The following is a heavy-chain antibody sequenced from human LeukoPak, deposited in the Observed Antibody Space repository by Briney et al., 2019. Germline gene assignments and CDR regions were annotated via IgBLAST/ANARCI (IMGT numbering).Heavy chain of an antibody. J-gene: IGHJ4*02. CDR1: GFTFSNFA. CDR3: ARDWTGTPDY. V-gene: IGHV3-30*04. Sequence: GGSLRLSCAASGFTFSNFAMHWVRQAPGKGLEWVAVISYDGSNKVYSDSVKGRFTISRDNSQNTLYVQMDSLRDEDTAVYYCARDWTGTPDYWGQGTLITVSS. CDR2: ISYDGSNK. D-gene: IGHD3/OR15-3a*01.